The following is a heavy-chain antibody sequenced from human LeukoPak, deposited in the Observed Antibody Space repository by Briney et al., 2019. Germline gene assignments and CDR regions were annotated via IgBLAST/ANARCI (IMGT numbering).Heavy chain of an antibody. J-gene: IGHJ3*02. D-gene: IGHD2-2*01. CDR2: ISWNSGSI. V-gene: IGHV3-9*01. Sequence: PGGSLRLSCAASGFTFDDHAMHWVRQAPGKGLEWVSGISWNSGSIGYADSVKGRFTISRGNAKNSLYLQMNSLRAEDTALYYCAKGDCSDTSCYSAYDAFDIWGQGTMVTVSS. CDR3: AKGDCSDTSCYSAYDAFDI. CDR1: GFTFDDHA.